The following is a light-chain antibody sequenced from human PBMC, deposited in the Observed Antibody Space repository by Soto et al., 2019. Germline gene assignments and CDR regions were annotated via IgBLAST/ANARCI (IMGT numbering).Light chain of an antibody. V-gene: IGKV1-33*01. CDR1: QEISYF. J-gene: IGKJ1*01. CDR2: DAS. Sequence: DIQMTQSPSSLSASVGDRVTITCQASQEISYFLNWYQQSPGRATKLLIYDASNLETGVPSRFSGSGSGTDFTFTISSLQPEDVATYYCQQYNNLPVFGQGTKVDIK. CDR3: QQYNNLPV.